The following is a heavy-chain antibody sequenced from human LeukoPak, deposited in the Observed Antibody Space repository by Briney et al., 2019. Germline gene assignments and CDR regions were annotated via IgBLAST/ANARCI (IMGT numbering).Heavy chain of an antibody. Sequence: GGSLRLSCAASGFTVSSYSMNWVRQAPGKGLEWVSSISSSSSYIYYADSVKSRFTISRDNAKNSLYLQMNSLRAEDTAVYYCARDRDYGDYNTQDLFVYWGQGTLVTVSS. CDR3: ARDRDYGDYNTQDLFVY. D-gene: IGHD4-17*01. V-gene: IGHV3-21*04. J-gene: IGHJ4*02. CDR1: GFTVSSYS. CDR2: ISSSSSYI.